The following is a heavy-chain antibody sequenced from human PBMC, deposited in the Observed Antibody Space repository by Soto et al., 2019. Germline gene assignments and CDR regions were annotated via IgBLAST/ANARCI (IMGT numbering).Heavy chain of an antibody. CDR2: IISFFGPT. D-gene: IGHD1-20*01. CDR1: GASFSNYG. V-gene: IGHV1-69*13. Sequence: GATVKVSCKVSGASFSNYGISGVRQAPGHGLEWMGGIISFFGPTNHEEKFPGRLTITADESTNTAYMELSSLTSEDTAVYYCARGYNWNGPTFGMDVWGQGTTVTVSS. J-gene: IGHJ6*02. CDR3: ARGYNWNGPTFGMDV.